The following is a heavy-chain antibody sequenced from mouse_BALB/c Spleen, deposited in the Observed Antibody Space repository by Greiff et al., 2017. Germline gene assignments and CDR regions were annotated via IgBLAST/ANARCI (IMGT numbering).Heavy chain of an antibody. CDR3: ARPTARATWFAY. D-gene: IGHD3-2*01. Sequence: EVQRVESGGGLVKPGGSLKLSCAASGFTFSSYAMSWVRQTPEKRLEWVASISSGGSTYYPDSVKGRFTISRDNARNILYLQMSSLRSEDTAMYYCARPTARATWFAYWGQGTLVTVSA. CDR1: GFTFSSYA. CDR2: ISSGGST. V-gene: IGHV5-6-5*01. J-gene: IGHJ3*01.